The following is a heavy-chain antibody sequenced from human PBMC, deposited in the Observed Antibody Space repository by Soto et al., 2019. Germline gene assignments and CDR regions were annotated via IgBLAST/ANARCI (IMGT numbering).Heavy chain of an antibody. CDR3: ARHIAAAGTNWFDP. Sequence: SETLSLTCTVSGGSISSYYWSWIRQPAGKGLEWIGRIYTSGSTNYNPSLKSRVTMSVDTSKNQFSLRLSSVTAADTAVYYCARHIAAAGTNWFDPWGQGTLVTVS. CDR2: IYTSGST. D-gene: IGHD6-13*01. J-gene: IGHJ5*02. V-gene: IGHV4-4*07. CDR1: GGSISSYY.